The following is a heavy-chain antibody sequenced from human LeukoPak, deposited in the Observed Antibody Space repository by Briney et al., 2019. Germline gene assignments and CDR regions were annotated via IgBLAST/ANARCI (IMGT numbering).Heavy chain of an antibody. CDR3: ARGQYYDSSGEFDY. CDR2: MNPNSGNT. V-gene: IGHV1-8*02. J-gene: IGHJ4*02. Sequence: ASVKVSCKASGYTFTSYGISWVRQATGRGLEWMGWMNPNSGNTGYAQKFQGRVTMTRNTSISTAYMELSSLRSEDTAVYYCARGQYYDSSGEFDYWGQGTLVTVSS. CDR1: GYTFTSYG. D-gene: IGHD3-22*01.